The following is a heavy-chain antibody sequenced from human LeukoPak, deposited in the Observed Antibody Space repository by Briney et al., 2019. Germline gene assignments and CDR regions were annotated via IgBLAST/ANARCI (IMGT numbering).Heavy chain of an antibody. J-gene: IGHJ6*03. D-gene: IGHD3-10*01. V-gene: IGHV3-7*03. CDR2: IKQDGSEK. CDR1: EFTFNNYW. Sequence: PGGSLRLSCAASEFTFNNYWMSWVRQAPGKGLEWVANIKQDGSEKYYVDSVKRRFTISRDNAKNSLYLQMNSLRAEDTAVYYCAKDSITMVRGGYYYYMDVWGKGTTVTISS. CDR3: AKDSITMVRGGYYYYMDV.